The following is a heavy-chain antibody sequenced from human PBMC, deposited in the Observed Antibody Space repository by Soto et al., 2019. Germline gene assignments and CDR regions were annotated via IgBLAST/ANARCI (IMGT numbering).Heavy chain of an antibody. CDR3: ARENSPAGLDV. J-gene: IGHJ6*02. CDR2: LSTSGSTM. CDR1: GFTFSNYE. V-gene: IGHV3-48*03. Sequence: GGSLRLSCTASGFTFSNYEMTWVRQAPGKGLEWVSYLSTSGSTMYYADSVKGRFTISRDNAKNSLFLQMNSLRAEDTAVYYCARENSPAGLDVWGQGTTVTGS. D-gene: IGHD6-13*01.